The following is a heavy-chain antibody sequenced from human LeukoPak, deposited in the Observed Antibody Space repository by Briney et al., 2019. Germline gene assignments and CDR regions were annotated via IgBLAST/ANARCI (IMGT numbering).Heavy chain of an antibody. D-gene: IGHD6-13*01. Sequence: SETLSLTCTVSGGSISSYYWSWIRQPPGKGLEWIGYIYYSGSTNYNPPLKSRVTISVDTSKNQFSLKLSSVTAADTAVYYCARDPRRGIDYWGQGTLVTVSS. CDR2: IYYSGST. CDR1: GGSISSYY. J-gene: IGHJ4*02. CDR3: ARDPRRGIDY. V-gene: IGHV4-59*01.